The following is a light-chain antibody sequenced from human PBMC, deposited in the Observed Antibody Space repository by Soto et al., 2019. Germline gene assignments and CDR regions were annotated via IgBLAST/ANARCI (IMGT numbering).Light chain of an antibody. V-gene: IGLV7-46*01. CDR1: TGAVTSGHY. Sequence: QAVVTQEPSLTVSPGGTVTLTCGSSTGAVTSGHYPYWFQQKPGQAPRTLIYDTTNKHSWTPARFSGSLLGGKAALTLSGAQPEDDAEYCCLLSYSGARAGVFGGGTKLTVL. CDR3: LLSYSGARAGV. J-gene: IGLJ3*02. CDR2: DTT.